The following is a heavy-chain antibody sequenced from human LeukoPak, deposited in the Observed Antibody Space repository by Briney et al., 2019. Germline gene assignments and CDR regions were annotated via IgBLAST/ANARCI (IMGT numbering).Heavy chain of an antibody. Sequence: SETLSLTCTVSGGSISSYYWSWIRQPPGKGLEWIGYIFYSGSTNYNPSLKSRVTILVDTSKNQFSLKLTSVTAADTAVYYCLRANYFDYWGRGTLVTVSS. CDR1: GGSISSYY. CDR2: IFYSGST. J-gene: IGHJ4*02. V-gene: IGHV4-59*01. CDR3: LRANYFDY.